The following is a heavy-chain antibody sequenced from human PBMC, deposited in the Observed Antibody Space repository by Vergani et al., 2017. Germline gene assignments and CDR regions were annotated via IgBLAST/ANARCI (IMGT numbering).Heavy chain of an antibody. V-gene: IGHV5-51*03. Sequence: EVQLVQSGAEVKKPGESLKISCKASGYSFTSYWIGWVRQRPGKCLEWMGIIYPGDSDTRYSPSFQGQVTISADKSISTAYLQWSSLKAADTAMYYCARRGRGYCSSSSCYIIDYWGQGTLVTVSS. CDR1: GYSFTSYW. CDR2: IYPGDSDT. CDR3: ARRGRGYCSSSSCYIIDY. D-gene: IGHD2-2*02. J-gene: IGHJ4*02.